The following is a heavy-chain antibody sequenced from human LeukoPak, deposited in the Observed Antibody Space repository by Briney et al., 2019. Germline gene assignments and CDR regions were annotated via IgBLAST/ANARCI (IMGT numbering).Heavy chain of an antibody. CDR1: GGTFSSYA. CDR2: IIPILGIA. D-gene: IGHD5-24*01. Sequence: ASVKVSCKASGGTFSSYAISWVRQAPGQGLEWMGRIIPILGIANYAQKFQGRVTITADKSTSTAYMELSSLRSEDTAVYYCARRDGYNYDYFDYWGQGTLVTVSS. V-gene: IGHV1-69*04. J-gene: IGHJ4*02. CDR3: ARRDGYNYDYFDY.